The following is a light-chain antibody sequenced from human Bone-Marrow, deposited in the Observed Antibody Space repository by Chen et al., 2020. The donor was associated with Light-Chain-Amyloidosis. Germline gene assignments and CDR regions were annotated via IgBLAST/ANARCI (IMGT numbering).Light chain of an antibody. Sequence: DIQMTQSPSSLSASVGDRVTITCQASQDISSSLNWYQKKQGEAPKLLIYDTSILETGVPSRFRGSGSGTHFTFTISSLQSEDFATYYCQQCDNIPYTFGQGTKLEIK. J-gene: IGKJ2*01. CDR2: DTS. V-gene: IGKV1-33*01. CDR3: QQCDNIPYT. CDR1: QDISSS.